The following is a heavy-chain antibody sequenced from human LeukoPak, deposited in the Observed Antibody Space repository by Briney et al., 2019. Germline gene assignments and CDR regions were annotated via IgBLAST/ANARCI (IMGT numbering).Heavy chain of an antibody. D-gene: IGHD6-19*01. CDR2: IKPDGSEK. V-gene: IGHV3-7*04. CDR1: GITFGSYW. J-gene: IGHJ4*02. Sequence: GGSLRLSCAASGITFGSYWMTWVRQAPGKGLECVANIKPDGSEKHYVDSVEGRFTISRDNAQNSLFLQMNSLRAEDTAVYYCVGGGQWLAFDYWGQGTLVTVSS. CDR3: VGGGQWLAFDY.